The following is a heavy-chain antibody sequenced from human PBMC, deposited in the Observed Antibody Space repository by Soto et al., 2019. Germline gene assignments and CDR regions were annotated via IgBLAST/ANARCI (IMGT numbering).Heavy chain of an antibody. CDR2: IVVGSGNT. Sequence: SVKVSCKDSGVTFFTSAVQWVRQARGQGLEWIGWIVVGSGNTNYAQKFQERVTLTRDMSTNTAYMELTSLRSEDTAVYYCAADPYCGGDCYFDYWGQGIVVTVSS. D-gene: IGHD2-21*02. J-gene: IGHJ4*02. CDR1: GVTFFTSA. V-gene: IGHV1-58*01. CDR3: AADPYCGGDCYFDY.